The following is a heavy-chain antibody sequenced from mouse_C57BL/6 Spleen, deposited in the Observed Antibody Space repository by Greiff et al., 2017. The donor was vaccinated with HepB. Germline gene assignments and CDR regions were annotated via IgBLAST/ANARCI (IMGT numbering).Heavy chain of an antibody. V-gene: IGHV1-64*01. Sequence: QVQLQQPGAELVKPGASVKLSCKASGYTFTSYWMHWVKQRPGQGLEWIGMIHPNSGSTNYNEKFKSKATLTVDKSSSTAYIQLSSLTSEDSAVYYCARDDYPYFDYWGQGTTLTVSS. CDR1: GYTFTSYW. J-gene: IGHJ2*01. D-gene: IGHD2-4*01. CDR2: IHPNSGST. CDR3: ARDDYPYFDY.